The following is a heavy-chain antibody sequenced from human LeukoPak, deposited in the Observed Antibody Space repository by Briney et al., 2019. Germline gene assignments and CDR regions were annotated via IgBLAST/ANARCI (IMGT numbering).Heavy chain of an antibody. J-gene: IGHJ6*03. Sequence: GGSLRLSCAASGFTFSSYGMHWVRQAPGKGLEGVAFIRYDGSNKYYADSVKGRFTISRDNSKNTLYLQMNSLRAEDTAVYYCAKIADFWSGYLTYYYYYYMDVWGKGTTVTVSS. CDR1: GFTFSSYG. D-gene: IGHD3-3*01. V-gene: IGHV3-30*02. CDR2: IRYDGSNK. CDR3: AKIADFWSGYLTYYYYYYMDV.